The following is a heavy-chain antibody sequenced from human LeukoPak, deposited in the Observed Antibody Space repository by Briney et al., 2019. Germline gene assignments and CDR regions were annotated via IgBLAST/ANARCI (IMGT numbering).Heavy chain of an antibody. J-gene: IGHJ4*02. Sequence: GGSLRLSCAASGFLFSSYEMNWVRQAPGKGLEWVSYISTSGGTIYYADSVKGRFTISRENAKNSLYLQMNSLRAEDTAVYYCARDSYYGGTQDYWGQGTLVTVSS. CDR1: GFLFSSYE. V-gene: IGHV3-48*03. D-gene: IGHD4-23*01. CDR3: ARDSYYGGTQDY. CDR2: ISTSGGTI.